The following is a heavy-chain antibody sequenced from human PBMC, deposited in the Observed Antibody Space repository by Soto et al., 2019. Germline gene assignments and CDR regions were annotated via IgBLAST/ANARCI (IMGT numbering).Heavy chain of an antibody. CDR2: IYYSGST. J-gene: IGHJ4*02. Sequence: SETLSLTCTVSGGSISSSSYYWGWIRQPPGKGLEWIGSIYYSGSTYHNPSLKSRVTISVDTSKNQFSLKLSSVTAADTAVYYCARHVRVAATWYWGQGTLVTVSS. CDR3: ARHVRVAATWY. CDR1: GGSISSSSYY. D-gene: IGHD2-15*01. V-gene: IGHV4-39*01.